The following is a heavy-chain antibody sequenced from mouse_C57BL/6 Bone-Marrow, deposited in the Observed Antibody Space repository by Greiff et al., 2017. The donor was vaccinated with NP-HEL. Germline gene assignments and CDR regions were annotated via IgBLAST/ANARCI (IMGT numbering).Heavy chain of an antibody. J-gene: IGHJ2*01. D-gene: IGHD2-12*01. CDR1: GFTFSSYG. CDR3: ARRYSDY. V-gene: IGHV5-6*01. CDR2: ISSGGSYT. Sequence: EVQRVESGGDLVKPGGSLKLSCAASGFTFSSYGMSWVRQTPDKRLEWVATISSGGSYTYYPDSVKGRFTISRDNAKNTLYLQMRSLKSEDTSMYYCARRYSDYWGQGTTLTVSS.